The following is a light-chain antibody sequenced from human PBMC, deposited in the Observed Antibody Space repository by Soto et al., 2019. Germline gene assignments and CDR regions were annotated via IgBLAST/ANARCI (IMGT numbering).Light chain of an antibody. Sequence: DIQMTQSPSTLSGSVVDRVTITCRASQTISSWLAWYQQKPGKAPKVLIYDASSLESGVPSRFSGSGSGTKFTLTIASLQPDDFATYYCQQYETFSGTFGPGTKV. CDR1: QTISSW. J-gene: IGKJ1*01. CDR3: QQYETFSGT. CDR2: DAS. V-gene: IGKV1-5*01.